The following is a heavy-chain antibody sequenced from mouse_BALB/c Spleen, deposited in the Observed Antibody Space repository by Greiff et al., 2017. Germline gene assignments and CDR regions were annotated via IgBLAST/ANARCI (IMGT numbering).Heavy chain of an antibody. CDR3: ASCYRSNSLYYYAMDY. CDR1: GYSITSDYA. CDR2: ISYSGST. D-gene: IGHD2-14*01. J-gene: IGHJ4*01. Sequence: EVQLQQSGPGLVKPSQSLSLTCTVTGYSITSDYAWHWIRQFPGNKLEWMGYISYSGSTSYNPSLKSRISITRDTSKNQFFLQLNSVTTEDTATYYCASCYRSNSLYYYAMDYWGQGTSVTVSS. V-gene: IGHV3-2*02.